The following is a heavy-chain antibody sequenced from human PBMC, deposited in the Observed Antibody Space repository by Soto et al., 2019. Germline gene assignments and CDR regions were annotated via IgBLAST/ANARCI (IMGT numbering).Heavy chain of an antibody. J-gene: IGHJ6*02. V-gene: IGHV1-2*04. CDR3: ARDPGVYYYYGMDV. Sequence: ASVQVSCKASAYTFTGYYMHWVRQAPGQGLEWMGWINPNRGGTNYAQKFQGWVTMTRDTSISTAYMELSRLRADDTVVYYCARDPGVYYYYGMDVWGQGTTVTVSS. D-gene: IGHD3-10*01. CDR2: INPNRGGT. CDR1: AYTFTGYY.